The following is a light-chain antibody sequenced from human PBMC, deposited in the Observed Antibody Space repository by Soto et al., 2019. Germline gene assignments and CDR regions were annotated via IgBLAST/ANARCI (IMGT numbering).Light chain of an antibody. CDR3: QQYYSYSYT. CDR1: QSVSTW. Sequence: DIQMTQSPSTLSASVGDRVTITCRASQSVSTWLAWYQQKPGKAPKLLIYDASSLERGVPSRFSGSGSGTEFTLTISSLQPDDFATYYCQQYYSYSYTFGQGTKLEIK. CDR2: DAS. V-gene: IGKV1-5*01. J-gene: IGKJ2*01.